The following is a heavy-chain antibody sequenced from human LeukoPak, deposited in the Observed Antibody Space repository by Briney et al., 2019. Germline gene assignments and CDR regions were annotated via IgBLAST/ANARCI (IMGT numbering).Heavy chain of an antibody. CDR1: GGSFSGYY. Sequence: SETLSLTCAVYGGSFSGYYWSWIRQPPGKGLEWIGEINHSGSTNYNPSLKSRVTISVDTSKNQFSLKLSSVTAADTAVYYCARDKGYYYYYGMDVWGQGTTVTVSS. CDR2: INHSGST. J-gene: IGHJ6*02. CDR3: ARDKGYYYYYGMDV. V-gene: IGHV4-34*01.